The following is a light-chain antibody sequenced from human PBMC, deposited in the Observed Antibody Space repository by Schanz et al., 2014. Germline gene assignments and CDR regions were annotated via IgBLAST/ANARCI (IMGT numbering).Light chain of an antibody. V-gene: IGLV2-23*01. CDR2: EGT. CDR1: SSDVGSNNI. CDR3: CSYAGSSTWV. Sequence: QSALTQPASVSGSPGQSITISCTGTSSDVGSNNIVSWYQQHPGKAPKLMIYEGTKRPLGVSNRFSGSKSGNTASLTISGLQAEDEADYYCCSYAGSSTWVFGGGTKLTVL. J-gene: IGLJ3*02.